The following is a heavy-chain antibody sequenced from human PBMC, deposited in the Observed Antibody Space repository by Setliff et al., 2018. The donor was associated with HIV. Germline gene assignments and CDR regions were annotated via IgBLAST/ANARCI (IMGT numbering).Heavy chain of an antibody. CDR2: INPNSGGT. J-gene: IGHJ3*02. CDR3: ASKVYCTNGVCLDAFDI. D-gene: IGHD2-8*01. Sequence: ASVKVSCKASGYTFTDYYIHWVRQAPGQGLEWMGRINPNSGGTNYAQKFQGRVTITRDTSISTTYMELSRLRSDDTAVYYCASKVYCTNGVCLDAFDIWGQGTKVTVSS. V-gene: IGHV1-2*06. CDR1: GYTFTDYY.